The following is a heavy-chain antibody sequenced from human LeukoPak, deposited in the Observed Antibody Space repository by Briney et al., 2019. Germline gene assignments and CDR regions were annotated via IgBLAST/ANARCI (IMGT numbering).Heavy chain of an antibody. CDR3: ARVPNYDYVWGSYRPNAYDI. CDR2: IIPIFGTA. Sequence: SVKVSCKASGGTFSSYAISWVRQAPGQGLEWMGGIIPIFGTANYAQKFQGRVTITADESTSTAYMELSSLRSEDTAVYYCARVPNYDYVWGSYRPNAYDIWGQGTMVTVSS. V-gene: IGHV1-69*13. J-gene: IGHJ3*02. D-gene: IGHD3-16*02. CDR1: GGTFSSYA.